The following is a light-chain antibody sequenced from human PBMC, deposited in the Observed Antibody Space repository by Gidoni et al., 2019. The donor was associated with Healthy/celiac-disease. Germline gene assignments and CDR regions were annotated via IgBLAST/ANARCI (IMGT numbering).Light chain of an antibody. CDR3: QQYYSTPLT. Sequence: DIVMTHSPDSLAVSLGERATINCKSSQSVLYSSNNKNYLAWYQQKPGQTPKLLIYWASTRESGVPDRFSGSGSGTDFTLTISSLQAEDVAVYYCQQYYSTPLTFGGGTKVEIK. J-gene: IGKJ4*01. V-gene: IGKV4-1*01. CDR2: WAS. CDR1: QSVLYSSNNKNY.